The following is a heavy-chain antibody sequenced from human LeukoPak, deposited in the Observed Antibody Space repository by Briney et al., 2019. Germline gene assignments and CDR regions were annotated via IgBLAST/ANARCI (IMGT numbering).Heavy chain of an antibody. V-gene: IGHV1-18*01. D-gene: IGHD4-23*01. J-gene: IGHJ4*02. CDR3: ARQLRWDQYYFDY. CDR1: SYTFTSYG. CDR2: ISAYNGDT. Sequence: SVKVSCKSSSYTFTSYGFSWVRQAPGQGLEWMGWISAYNGDTKYALNLQGRVTMTTDTSTSTAYMELRSLRSDDTAVYYCARQLRWDQYYFDYWGQGTLVTVSS.